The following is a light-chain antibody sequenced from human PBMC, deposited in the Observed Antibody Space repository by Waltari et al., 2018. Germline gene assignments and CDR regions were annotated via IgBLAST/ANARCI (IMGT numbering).Light chain of an antibody. J-gene: IGKJ5*01. V-gene: IGKV3-11*01. CDR3: QQRSIWPPIT. CDR2: DAS. CDR1: QSVDRY. Sequence: EIVMTQSPATLSLSPGERATLSCRASQSVDRYLAWYQQKPVQAPRLLIYDASNRATGIPGRLSGSGSGTDFTLTISSLEPEDFAVYYCQQRSIWPPITFGQGTRLEIK.